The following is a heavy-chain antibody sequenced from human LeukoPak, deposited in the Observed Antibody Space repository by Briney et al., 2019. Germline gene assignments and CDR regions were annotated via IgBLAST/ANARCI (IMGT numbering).Heavy chain of an antibody. D-gene: IGHD4-11*01. CDR1: GYSINNGYN. CDR2: ISHIGST. J-gene: IGHJ5*02. V-gene: IGHV4-38-2*02. Sequence: SETLSVTCSVSGYSINNGYNWGWVRQPPGKGLECIGSISHIGSTYYSPSLESRVTISLDTSKNQFSLELSSVAAADTAVHYCARTYINFNNYFDHWGQGTLVTVSS. CDR3: ARTYINFNNYFDH.